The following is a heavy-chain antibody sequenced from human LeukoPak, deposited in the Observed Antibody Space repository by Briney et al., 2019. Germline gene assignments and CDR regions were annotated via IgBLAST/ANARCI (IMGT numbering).Heavy chain of an antibody. CDR1: GFTFSNYA. J-gene: IGHJ4*02. CDR2: ISASGIAT. D-gene: IGHD1-26*01. Sequence: GGSLSLSCVASGFTFSNYAMSWVRQAPGKGLEWVSSISASGIATYYADSVRGRFTIFRDNSENTLFLQMSSLRTDDTAIYYCAKERGVGATTGSLATFDNWGQGTLVTVSS. CDR3: AKERGVGATTGSLATFDN. V-gene: IGHV3-23*01.